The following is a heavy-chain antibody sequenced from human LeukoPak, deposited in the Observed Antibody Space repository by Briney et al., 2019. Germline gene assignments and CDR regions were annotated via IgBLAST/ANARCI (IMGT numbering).Heavy chain of an antibody. D-gene: IGHD3-3*01. CDR1: GGSISSSNYY. CDR2: IYYSGST. CDR3: ASGVPRITIFGVVKAGEGL. V-gene: IGHV4-39*01. J-gene: IGHJ4*02. Sequence: SETLSLTCTVSGGSISSSNYYWGWIRQPPGKGLEWIGSIYYSGSTYYNPSLKSRVTISVDTSKNQFSLKLSSVTAADTAVYYCASGVPRITIFGVVKAGEGLWGQGTLVTASS.